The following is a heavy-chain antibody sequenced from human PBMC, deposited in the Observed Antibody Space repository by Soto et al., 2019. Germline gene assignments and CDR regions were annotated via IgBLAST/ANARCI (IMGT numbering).Heavy chain of an antibody. J-gene: IGHJ3*02. V-gene: IGHV3-53*01. CDR2: IYSGGST. D-gene: IGHD3-3*01. CDR1: GFTVSSNY. Sequence: SGGSLRLSCAASGFTVSSNYMSWVRQAPGKGLEWVSVIYSGGSTYYADSVKGRFTISRDNSKNTLYLQMNSLRAEDTAVYYCARDKITIFGVAPDAFDIWGQGTMVTVSS. CDR3: ARDKITIFGVAPDAFDI.